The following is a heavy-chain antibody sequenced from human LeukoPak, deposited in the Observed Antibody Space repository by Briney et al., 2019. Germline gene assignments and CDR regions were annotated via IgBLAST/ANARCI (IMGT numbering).Heavy chain of an antibody. CDR2: INPSDGSR. CDR3: AREAGAFDY. V-gene: IGHV1-46*01. Sequence: ASVKVSCKTSGYTFTSNYMDWMRQAPGQGLEWMGVINPSDGSRTYAQEFQGRVTLTRDTSTTTVHMELSSLTSDDTAVYYCAREAGAFDYWGQGTLVTVSS. D-gene: IGHD1-26*01. J-gene: IGHJ4*02. CDR1: GYTFTSNY.